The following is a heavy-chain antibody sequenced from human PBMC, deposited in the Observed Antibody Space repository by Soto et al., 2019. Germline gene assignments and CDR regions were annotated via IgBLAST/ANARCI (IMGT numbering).Heavy chain of an antibody. CDR1: GYTFTGHY. J-gene: IGHJ4*02. Sequence: QVQLVQSGAEVKKPGASVKVSCKASGYTFTGHYMYWVRQAFGQGLEWMGWINPDNSGTSYAQKFQGRVTMTTDTSISTAYMELNRLTSDDTAVYYCAREVGRVGYSSSSCDYWGQGSLVTVST. V-gene: IGHV1-2*02. CDR3: AREVGRVGYSSSSCDY. D-gene: IGHD6-6*01. CDR2: INPDNSGT.